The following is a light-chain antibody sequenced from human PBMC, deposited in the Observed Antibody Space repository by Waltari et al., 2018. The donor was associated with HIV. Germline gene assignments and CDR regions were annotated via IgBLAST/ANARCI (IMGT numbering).Light chain of an antibody. J-gene: IGKJ4*01. CDR3: QHRVSWPAT. V-gene: IGKV3-11*01. CDR2: DVS. CDR1: QSVNTY. Sequence: EIVLTQSPGTLSLSPGERATLSCRASQSVNTYLGWYQQKPGQPPRLLIYDVSKRATAIPARFSGSGSGTDFSLTISNLKPEDSAVYYCQHRVSWPATFGGGTKVQIK.